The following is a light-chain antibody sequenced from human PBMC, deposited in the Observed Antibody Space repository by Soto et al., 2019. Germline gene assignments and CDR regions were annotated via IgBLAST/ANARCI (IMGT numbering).Light chain of an antibody. CDR1: QAVNTR. CDR3: HQRQSWPRT. CDR2: LAS. V-gene: IGKV3-11*01. Sequence: DIGLTQSPATLSSFPGDRVTLSCRASQAVNTRLAWYQHKPGQAPRLLIYLASNRAAGVPARFCGSGSGTDFTLTISDVEPEDFAVYYCHQRQSWPRTFGQGTRWIS. J-gene: IGKJ1*01.